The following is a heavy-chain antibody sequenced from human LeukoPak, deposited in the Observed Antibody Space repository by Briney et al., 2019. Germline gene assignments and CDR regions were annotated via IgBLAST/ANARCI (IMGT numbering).Heavy chain of an antibody. CDR3: TNFDY. V-gene: IGHV3-15*01. Sequence: GGSLRLSCAASGFTFSNAWTSWVCQATGKGLEWVGRVKSKTDGGTTDYAEPVKGRFTISRDDSKTTLYLQMNSLKTEDTAVYYCTNFDYWGQGTLVTVSS. J-gene: IGHJ4*02. CDR1: GFTFSNAW. CDR2: VKSKTDGGTT.